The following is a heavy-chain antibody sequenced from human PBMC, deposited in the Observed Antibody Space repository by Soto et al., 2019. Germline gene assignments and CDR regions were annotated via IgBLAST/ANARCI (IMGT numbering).Heavy chain of an antibody. V-gene: IGHV3-23*01. CDR1: GFTFSSYA. CDR3: AKVYPYSSSPATEYYFDY. Sequence: GGSLRLSCAASGFTFSSYAMSWVRQAPGKGLEWVSAISGSGGSTYYADSVKGRFTISRDNSKNTLYLQMNSLRAEDKAVYYCAKVYPYSSSPATEYYFDYWGQGTLVTVSS. CDR2: ISGSGGST. D-gene: IGHD6-13*01. J-gene: IGHJ4*02.